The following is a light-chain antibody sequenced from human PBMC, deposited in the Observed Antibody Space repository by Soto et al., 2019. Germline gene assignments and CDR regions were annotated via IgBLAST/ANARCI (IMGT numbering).Light chain of an antibody. J-gene: IGKJ5*01. V-gene: IGKV3-11*01. CDR3: QQREHWPPIT. CDR1: QSVNRY. CDR2: DTS. Sequence: EIVLTQSPGALSLSPGERATLSCRASQSVNRYLAWYQQKPGQAPRLLLYDTSNRATGIPARFSGSGSGTDFTLTISSLEPEAFAVYYGQQREHWPPITFGQGTRLEIK.